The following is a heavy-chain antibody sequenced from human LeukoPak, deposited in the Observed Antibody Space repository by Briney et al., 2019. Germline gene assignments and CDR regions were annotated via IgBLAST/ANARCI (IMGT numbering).Heavy chain of an antibody. CDR3: AKQTDTTGSRGGAFDI. CDR2: INSGSTYT. Sequence: GGSLRLSCAASGFTFSSYMMNWVRQAPGKGLEWVSSINSGSTYTYYTESVKGRFTVSRDNAKNSLFLQMSGLGAEDTAVYYCAKQTDTTGSRGGAFDIWGQGTMVTVSS. V-gene: IGHV3-21*04. CDR1: GFTFSSYM. D-gene: IGHD3-22*01. J-gene: IGHJ3*02.